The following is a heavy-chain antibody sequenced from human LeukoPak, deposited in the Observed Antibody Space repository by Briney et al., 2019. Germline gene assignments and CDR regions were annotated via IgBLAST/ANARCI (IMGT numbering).Heavy chain of an antibody. Sequence: PGGSLRLSCAASGFTFSTSWMSWVRQAPGKGLEWVANIKQDGSEKYYVDSVKGRFTISRDNAKNSLYLQMKSLRAEGTAVYYCARDKFGGTDYWGQGTLVTVSS. J-gene: IGHJ4*02. D-gene: IGHD3-16*01. CDR1: GFTFSTSW. CDR2: IKQDGSEK. V-gene: IGHV3-7*01. CDR3: ARDKFGGTDY.